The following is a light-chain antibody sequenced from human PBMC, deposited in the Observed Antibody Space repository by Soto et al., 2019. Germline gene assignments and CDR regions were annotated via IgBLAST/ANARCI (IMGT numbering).Light chain of an antibody. Sequence: ETVMTQTPLSSVVALGQPASISCRSSRSLVHTDGKTYLTWLQQRPGQPPRLLIYEVSNRFSGVPHRFSGSGAEIDFTLAISRVEAEDVGFYYCMQLTDFPWTFGQGTKVDIK. V-gene: IGKV2-24*01. CDR2: EVS. CDR3: MQLTDFPWT. J-gene: IGKJ1*01. CDR1: RSLVHTDGKTY.